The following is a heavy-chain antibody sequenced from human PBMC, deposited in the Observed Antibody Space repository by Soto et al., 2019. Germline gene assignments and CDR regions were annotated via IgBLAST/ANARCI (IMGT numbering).Heavy chain of an antibody. J-gene: IGHJ4*02. CDR1: GYTFTSYG. D-gene: IGHD2-15*01. CDR2: ISAYNGNT. CDR3: VSGMEADDFDY. V-gene: IGHV1-18*01. Sequence: GASVKVSCKASGYTFTSYGISWVRQAPGQGLEWMGWISAYNGNTNYAQKLQGRVTTTTDTSTSTAYMELRSLISDDTAVYYCVSGMEADDFDYWGQGTLVTVSS.